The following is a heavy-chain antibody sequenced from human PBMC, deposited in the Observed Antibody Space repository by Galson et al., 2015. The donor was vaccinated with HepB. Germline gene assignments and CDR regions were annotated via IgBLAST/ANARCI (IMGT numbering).Heavy chain of an antibody. CDR2: IKQDGSEM. CDR1: GFTFSSFW. V-gene: IGHV3-7*03. D-gene: IGHD3-10*01. CDR3: ARDEDGFAEGVN. Sequence: SLRLSCAASGFTFSSFWMTWIRQAPGKGLEWVANIKQDGSEMHYVDSVKGRFTIWRDDAKNSLYLQMNSLRVDDTAMYYCARDEDGFAEGVNWGQGTLVTVSS. J-gene: IGHJ4*02.